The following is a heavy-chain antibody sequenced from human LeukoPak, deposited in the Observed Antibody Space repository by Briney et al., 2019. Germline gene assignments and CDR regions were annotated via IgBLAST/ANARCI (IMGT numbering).Heavy chain of an antibody. Sequence: PGGSLRLSCAASGFTFSSYWVSWVRQAPGKGLEWVASVKQDGSDKYSVDSVKGRFTISRDNAKNSLYLQMNSLRAEDTAVYYCARDLAGPPQEAFDIWGQGTMVTVSS. CDR3: ARDLAGPPQEAFDI. J-gene: IGHJ3*02. V-gene: IGHV3-7*01. CDR2: VKQDGSDK. CDR1: GFTFSSYW.